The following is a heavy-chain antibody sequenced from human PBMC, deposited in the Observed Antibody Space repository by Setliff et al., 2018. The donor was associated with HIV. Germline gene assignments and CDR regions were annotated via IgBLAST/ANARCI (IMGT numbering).Heavy chain of an antibody. J-gene: IGHJ4*02. CDR3: ARVQQQLLQEDDYFDY. CDR1: GFSFNTYA. D-gene: IGHD6-13*01. CDR2: ISGSGGST. Sequence: GGSLRLSCAVSGFSFNTYAMSWVRQAPGKGLEWVSAISGSGGSTYYADSVKGRFTISRDNSKNTLYLQMNSLRAEDTAVYYCARVQQQLLQEDDYFDYWGQGTLVTVSS. V-gene: IGHV3-23*01.